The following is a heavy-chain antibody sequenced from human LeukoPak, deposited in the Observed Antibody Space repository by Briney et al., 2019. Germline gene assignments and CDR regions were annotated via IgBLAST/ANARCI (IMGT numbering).Heavy chain of an antibody. D-gene: IGHD1-1*01. CDR1: GFTFSSYG. V-gene: IGHV3-33*01. J-gene: IGHJ4*02. Sequence: PGGPLRLSCVASGFTFSSYGMHWVRQTPGKGLEWVAVIWYDGSNKYYVDSVKGRFTISRDNSKNTLYLQMNSLRVEDTAVYYCARGGLQPNDLDYWGQGTLVTVSS. CDR2: IWYDGSNK. CDR3: ARGGLQPNDLDY.